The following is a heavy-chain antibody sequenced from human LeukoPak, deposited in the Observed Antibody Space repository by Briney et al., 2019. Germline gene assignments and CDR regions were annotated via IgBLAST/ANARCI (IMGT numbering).Heavy chain of an antibody. CDR3: AKDCRLDHYDSSGYPDY. CDR2: ISYDGSNK. CDR1: GFTFSSYG. D-gene: IGHD3-22*01. Sequence: GRSLRLSCAASGFTFSSYGMHWVRQAPGKGLEWVAVISYDGSNKYYADSVKGRFTISRDNSKNTLYLQMNSLRAEDTAVYYCAKDCRLDHYDSSGYPDYWGQGTLVTVSS. V-gene: IGHV3-30*18. J-gene: IGHJ4*02.